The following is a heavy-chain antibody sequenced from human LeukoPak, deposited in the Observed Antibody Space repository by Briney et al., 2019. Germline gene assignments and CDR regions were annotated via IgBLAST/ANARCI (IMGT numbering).Heavy chain of an antibody. CDR3: ARDGVAELMSALDY. CDR2: ISSSSTYI. CDR1: GFTFSSYE. Sequence: GGSLRLSCAASGFTFSSYEMNWVRQAPGKGLEWVSFISSSSTYIYYADSLKGRFTISRDNAKNSLYLQMNSLRAEDTAVYYCARDGVAELMSALDYWGQGILVTVSS. J-gene: IGHJ4*02. D-gene: IGHD1-26*01. V-gene: IGHV3-21*06.